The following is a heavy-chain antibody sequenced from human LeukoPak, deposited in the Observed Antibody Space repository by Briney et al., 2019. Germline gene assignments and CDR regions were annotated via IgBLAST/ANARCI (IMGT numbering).Heavy chain of an antibody. V-gene: IGHV3-74*01. CDR1: GFSFSSHW. CDR3: VSFYETY. Sequence: GGSLRLSCAASGFSFSSHWMHWVRQTPGKGLVWVARINGDGTTSSHADSVKGRFTISRDNAKNTLYLQMNNLRAEDTAVYYCVSFYETYWGRGTLVTVSS. CDR2: INGDGTTS. J-gene: IGHJ4*02. D-gene: IGHD2-2*01.